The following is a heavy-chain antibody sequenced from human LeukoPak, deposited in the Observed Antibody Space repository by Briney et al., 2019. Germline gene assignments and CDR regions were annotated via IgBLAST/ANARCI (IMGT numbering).Heavy chain of an antibody. D-gene: IGHD2-2*01. CDR3: AREYCSSTSCYFFDY. CDR1: GFTFRSYW. Sequence: GGSLRLSCAASGFTFRSYWMSWVRQAPGKGLEWVANIKQDGSEKYYVDFVKGRFTISRDNAKNSLYLQMNSLRAEDTAVYYCAREYCSSTSCYFFDYWGQGTLVTVSS. CDR2: IKQDGSEK. J-gene: IGHJ4*02. V-gene: IGHV3-7*01.